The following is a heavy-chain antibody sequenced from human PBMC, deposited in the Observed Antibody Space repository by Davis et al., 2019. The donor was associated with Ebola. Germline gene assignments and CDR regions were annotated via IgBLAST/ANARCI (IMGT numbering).Heavy chain of an antibody. CDR2: IYYSGST. J-gene: IGHJ4*02. Sequence: MPSETLSLTCTVSGGSISSSSYYWGWIRQPPGKGLEWIGYIYYSGSTYYNPSLKSRVTISVDTSKNQFSLKLSSVTAADTAVYYCARAPVPVTKDYWGQGTLVTVSS. D-gene: IGHD4-11*01. V-gene: IGHV4-61*05. CDR3: ARAPVPVTKDY. CDR1: GGSISSSSYY.